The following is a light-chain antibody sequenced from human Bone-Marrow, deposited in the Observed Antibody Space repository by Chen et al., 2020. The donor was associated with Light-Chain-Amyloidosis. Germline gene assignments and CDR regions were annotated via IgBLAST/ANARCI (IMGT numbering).Light chain of an antibody. CDR2: VAS. CDR1: QSIGNF. J-gene: IGKJ3*01. V-gene: IGKV1-39*01. Sequence: DIQMTQSPSSLSASVGDRVTLSCRASQSIGNFLNWYQQKPGRAPKFLISVASSLQSGVPSRFSGSGSGTDFTLTISSLQPEDFATYYCQQSYVPPFTFGPGTKVDIK. CDR3: QQSYVPPFT.